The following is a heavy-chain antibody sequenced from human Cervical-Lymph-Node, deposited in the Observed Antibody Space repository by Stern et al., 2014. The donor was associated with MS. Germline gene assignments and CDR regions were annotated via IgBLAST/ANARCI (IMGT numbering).Heavy chain of an antibody. CDR3: ARQTTAWASDV. Sequence: EMQLVESGAELIRPGESLKISCKGSGFKFSIYWIAWVRQMPGKGLEWMVIIYPGDSETRSSPSFQGQFTMSADKSTSTAYLQWSSLNASDTAMYFCARQTTAWASDVWGQGTLVTVSS. J-gene: IGHJ4*02. CDR1: GFKFSIYW. CDR2: IYPGDSET. V-gene: IGHV5-51*01. D-gene: IGHD1-14*01.